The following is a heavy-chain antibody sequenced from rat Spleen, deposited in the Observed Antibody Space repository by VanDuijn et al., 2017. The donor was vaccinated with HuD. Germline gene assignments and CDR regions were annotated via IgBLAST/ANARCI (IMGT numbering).Heavy chain of an antibody. CDR2: ISPSGGST. CDR3: ARLEVQLGDYFDY. D-gene: IGHD1-5*01. CDR1: GFTFSNYY. V-gene: IGHV5-25*01. J-gene: IGHJ2*01. Sequence: EVQMVESGGGLVKPGRSLKLSCAASGFTFSNYYMAWVRQAPTKGLEWVASISPSGGSTYYPDSVKGRFTISRDNAKSTLSLQMDSLRSEDTATYYCARLEVQLGDYFDYWGQGVMVTVSS.